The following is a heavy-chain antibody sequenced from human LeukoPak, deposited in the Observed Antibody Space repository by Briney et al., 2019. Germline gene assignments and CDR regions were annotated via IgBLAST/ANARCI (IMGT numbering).Heavy chain of an antibody. V-gene: IGHV3-48*03. D-gene: IGHD6-6*01. CDR2: ISSSGSTI. Sequence: GGSLRLSCAASGFTFSSYEMNWVRQAPGKGLEWVSYISSSGSTIYYADSVKGRFTISRDNSKNTLYLQMNSLRAEDTAVYYCARGAIAARPWADYFDYWGQGTLVTVSS. CDR1: GFTFSSYE. CDR3: ARGAIAARPWADYFDY. J-gene: IGHJ4*02.